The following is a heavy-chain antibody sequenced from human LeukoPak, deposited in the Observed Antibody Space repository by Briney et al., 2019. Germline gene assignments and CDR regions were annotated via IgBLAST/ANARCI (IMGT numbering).Heavy chain of an antibody. J-gene: IGHJ4*02. CDR1: GFTFSNYG. CDR3: AKGYCSSTSCYGLDY. D-gene: IGHD2-2*01. CDR2: IRYDGSNK. V-gene: IGHV3-30*02. Sequence: GGSLRLSCAASGFTFSNYGMHWVRQAPGKGLEWVAFIRYDGSNKYYADSVKGRFTISRDNSKNTLYLQMNSLRAEDTAVYYCAKGYCSSTSCYGLDYWGQGILVTVSS.